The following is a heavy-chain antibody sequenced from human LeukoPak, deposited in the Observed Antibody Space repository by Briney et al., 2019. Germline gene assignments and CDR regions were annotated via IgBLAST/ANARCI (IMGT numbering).Heavy chain of an antibody. D-gene: IGHD3-16*02. CDR1: GGSISSYY. V-gene: IGHV4-4*07. Sequence: SETLSLTCTVSGGSISSYYWSWIRQPAGKGLEWIGRIYTSGSTNYNPSLKGRVTMSVDTSKNQFSLKLSSVTAADTAVYYCARVTRYYDYVWGSYRYYFDYWGQGTLVTVSS. J-gene: IGHJ4*02. CDR2: IYTSGST. CDR3: ARVTRYYDYVWGSYRYYFDY.